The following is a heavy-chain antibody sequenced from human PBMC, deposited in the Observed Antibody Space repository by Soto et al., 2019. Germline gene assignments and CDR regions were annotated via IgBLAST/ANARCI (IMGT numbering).Heavy chain of an antibody. D-gene: IGHD3-22*01. Sequence: QVQLVESGGGVVQPGRSLRLSCAASGFTFSSYGMHWVRQAPGKGLEWVAVISYDGSNKYYADSVKGRFTISRDNSKNTLSLQMNSLRAEDTAVYYCAKDGDDFSGDYYENPDYWGQGTLVTVSS. CDR2: ISYDGSNK. J-gene: IGHJ4*02. CDR3: AKDGDDFSGDYYENPDY. V-gene: IGHV3-30*18. CDR1: GFTFSSYG.